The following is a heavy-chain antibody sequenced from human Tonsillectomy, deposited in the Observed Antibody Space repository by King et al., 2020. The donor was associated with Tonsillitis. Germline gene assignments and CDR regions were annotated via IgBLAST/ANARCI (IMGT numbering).Heavy chain of an antibody. D-gene: IGHD4-11*01. CDR1: GGSISSSRYY. V-gene: IGHV4-39*06. J-gene: IGHJ4*02. Sequence: RLQLQESGPGLVKPSETLSLTCTVSGGSISSSRYYWGWIRQPPGKGLEWIGTIYYTGSTYYNPSLKGRVTISVDTSKNQFSLKLSSVTAADTAVYYCATETTPFDYWGQGTLVTVSS. CDR3: ATETTPFDY. CDR2: IYYTGST.